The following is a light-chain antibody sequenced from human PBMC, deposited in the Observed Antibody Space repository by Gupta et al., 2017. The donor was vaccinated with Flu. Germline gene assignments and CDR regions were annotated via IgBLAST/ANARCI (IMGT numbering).Light chain of an antibody. J-gene: IGLJ3*02. CDR3: QSFDSSNHWV. CDR2: EDN. V-gene: IGLV6-57*01. Sequence: NFMLTQPHSVSEAPGKTVIISCTGSSGSIVSSYVQWYQQRPGSSPTTVICEDNQRPSGVPDRFSGSIDSSTNSASLIISGLKTEDEADYYCQSFDSSNHWVFGGGTKLTVL. CDR1: SGSIVSSY.